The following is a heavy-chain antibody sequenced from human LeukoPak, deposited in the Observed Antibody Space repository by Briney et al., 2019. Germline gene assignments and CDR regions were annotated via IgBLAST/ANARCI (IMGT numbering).Heavy chain of an antibody. V-gene: IGHV3-74*01. Sequence: GGSLRLSCAASGFIFSSYWMHRVRQAPGKGLVWVSRITSDGSSTTYADSVKGRFTISRDNAKNTLYLQMNSLRAEDTAVYYCAIYDSRGLPFDYWGQGTLVTVSS. CDR3: AIYDSRGLPFDY. D-gene: IGHD3-22*01. CDR2: ITSDGSST. J-gene: IGHJ4*02. CDR1: GFIFSSYW.